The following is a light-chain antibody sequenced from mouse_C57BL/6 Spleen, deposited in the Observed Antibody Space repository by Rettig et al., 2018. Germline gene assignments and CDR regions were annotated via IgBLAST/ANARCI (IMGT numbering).Light chain of an antibody. V-gene: IGLV1*01. Sequence: QAVVTQESALTTSPGETVTLTCRSSTGAVTTSNYANWVQEKPDHLFTGLIGGTNNRAPGVPARFSGSLIGDKAALTITGAQTEDEAIYFCALWYSNRWVF. CDR3: ALWYSNRWV. CDR2: GTN. CDR1: TGAVTTSNY. J-gene: IGLJ1*01.